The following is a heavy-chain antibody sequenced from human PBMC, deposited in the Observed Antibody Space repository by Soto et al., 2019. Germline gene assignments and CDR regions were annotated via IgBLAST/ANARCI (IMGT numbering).Heavy chain of an antibody. V-gene: IGHV5-10-1*01. J-gene: IGHJ4*02. D-gene: IGHD3-22*01. Sequence: GDSLKISCQGSGYSFAGYWITWVRRKPGKGLEWMGRIDPSDSQTYYSPSFRGHVTISVTKSITTVFLQWSSLRASDTAMYYCARQIYDSDTGPNFQYYFDSWGQGTPVTVSS. CDR3: ARQIYDSDTGPNFQYYFDS. CDR2: IDPSDSQT. CDR1: GYSFAGYW.